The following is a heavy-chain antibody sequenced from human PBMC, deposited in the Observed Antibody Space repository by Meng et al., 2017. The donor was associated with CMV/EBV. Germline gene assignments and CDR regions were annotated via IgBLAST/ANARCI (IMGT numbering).Heavy chain of an antibody. CDR1: GFTFSTYS. CDR2: ISSSSTTI. V-gene: IGHV3-48*04. Sequence: GESLKNSCAASGFTFSTYSMNWFRQAPGKGLEWVSYISSSSTTIYYADSVKGRFTISRDNAKYSLYLQMKNLRAQDTAVYYCASTPQYYSDGSGYLVSGGNWGQGTLVTVSS. CDR3: ASTPQYYSDGSGYLVSGGN. J-gene: IGHJ4*02. D-gene: IGHD3-22*01.